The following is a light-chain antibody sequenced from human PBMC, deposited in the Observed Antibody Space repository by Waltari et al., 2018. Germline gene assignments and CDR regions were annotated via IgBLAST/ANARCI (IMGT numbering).Light chain of an antibody. J-gene: IGKJ2*01. V-gene: IGKV1-5*03. Sequence: DIQMTQSPSTLATSVGDRVTITCRASESVSDSLAWYQQKPGEAPKILIYRASNLESGVPSRFSGSGSGTEFTLTISGLQPEDFASYYCQQYHSYMPATFGQGTKLEIK. CDR1: ESVSDS. CDR3: QQYHSYMPAT. CDR2: RAS.